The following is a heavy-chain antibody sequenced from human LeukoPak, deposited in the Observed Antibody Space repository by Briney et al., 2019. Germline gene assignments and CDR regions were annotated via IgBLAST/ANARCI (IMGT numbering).Heavy chain of an antibody. CDR3: ARRSWQFDY. D-gene: IGHD6-13*01. CDR2: SRPDGSDT. J-gene: IGHJ4*02. CDR1: GVTFSGFW. Sequence: GGSLRPSCAASGVTFSGFWMTWVRQAPGKGLEGVASSRPDGSDTYYLDSVKGRFTVSRDNAKNSVYLQMDSLRAEDTAVYYCARRSWQFDYWGRGTLVTVSS. V-gene: IGHV3-7*01.